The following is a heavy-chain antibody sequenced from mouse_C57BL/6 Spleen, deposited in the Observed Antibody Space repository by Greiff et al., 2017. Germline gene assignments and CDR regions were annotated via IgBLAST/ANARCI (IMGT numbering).Heavy chain of an antibody. CDR1: GYSFTDYN. J-gene: IGHJ2*01. CDR2: INPDYGTT. CDR3: ARSGYYGTFDY. V-gene: IGHV1-39*01. D-gene: IGHD1-1*01. Sequence: VQLQQSGPELVKPGASVKISCKASGYSFTDYNMNWVQQSTEKSLEWIGVINPDYGTTSYNQKFKGKATMTVDQSSSTAYLQLNRLTSEDTAVYYCARSGYYGTFDYWGQGTTLTVSS.